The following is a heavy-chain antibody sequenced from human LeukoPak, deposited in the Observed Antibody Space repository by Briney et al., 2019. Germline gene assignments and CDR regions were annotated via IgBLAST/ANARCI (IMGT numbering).Heavy chain of an antibody. CDR2: INHSGST. Sequence: SETLSLTCAVYGGSFSGYYWSWIRQPPGKGLEWIGEINHSGSTNYNPSLKSRVTISVDTSKNQFSLKLSSVTAADTAVYYGARGLLDTSYDSSGYYYFDYWGQGTLVTVSS. V-gene: IGHV4-34*01. CDR1: GGSFSGYY. J-gene: IGHJ4*02. D-gene: IGHD3-22*01. CDR3: ARGLLDTSYDSSGYYYFDY.